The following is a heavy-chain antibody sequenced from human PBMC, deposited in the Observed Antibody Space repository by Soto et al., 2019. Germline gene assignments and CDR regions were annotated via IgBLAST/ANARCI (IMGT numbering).Heavy chain of an antibody. CDR1: SGSISSSNW. J-gene: IGHJ4*02. CDR2: IYHSGST. V-gene: IGHV4-4*02. D-gene: IGHD6-25*01. CDR3: AREEAGKGVAAASPFNS. Sequence: QVQLQESGPGLVKPSGTLSLTCAVSSGSISSSNWWSWVRQPPGKGLEWIGEIYHSGSTNYNPSLKNRVNISVDKSKNQFSLKLSSVTDADTAVYYCAREEAGKGVAAASPFNSWGQGTLVNVSS.